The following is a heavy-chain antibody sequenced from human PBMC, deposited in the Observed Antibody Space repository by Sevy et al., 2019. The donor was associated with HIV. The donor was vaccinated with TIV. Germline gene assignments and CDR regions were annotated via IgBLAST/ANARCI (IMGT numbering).Heavy chain of an antibody. CDR2: ISGSGGST. Sequence: GGSLRLSCAASGFTFSSYAMSWVRQAPGKGLEWVSAISGSGGSTYYADSVKGRFTISRDNSKNTLYLQMNSLRAEDTAVYYCVKDYSSSSGLAGAFDIWGQGTMVTVSS. CDR3: VKDYSSSSGLAGAFDI. J-gene: IGHJ3*02. V-gene: IGHV3-23*01. CDR1: GFTFSSYA. D-gene: IGHD6-6*01.